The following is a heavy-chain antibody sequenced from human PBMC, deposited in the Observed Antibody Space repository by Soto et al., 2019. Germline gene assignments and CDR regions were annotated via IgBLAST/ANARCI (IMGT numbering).Heavy chain of an antibody. CDR2: ISHNSDSF. V-gene: IGHV3-11*01. D-gene: IGHD1-1*01. J-gene: IGHJ4*02. Sequence: QVQLVESGGGLVKPGESLRVSCTASGFSFGDYYMSWILQAPGKGLEWISYISHNSDSFYYADSVKGRFTISRDNSKNSLFLQMDNLRAEDTAVYYCAREDLCTTGTCLLLRRKTNYFDYWGPGTQVTVSS. CDR1: GFSFGDYY. CDR3: AREDLCTTGTCLLLRRKTNYFDY.